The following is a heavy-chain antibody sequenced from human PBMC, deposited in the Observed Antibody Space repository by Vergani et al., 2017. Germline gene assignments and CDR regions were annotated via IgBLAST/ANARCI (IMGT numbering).Heavy chain of an antibody. D-gene: IGHD3-10*01. CDR3: ARGRVTMVRGVIKGWFDP. J-gene: IGHJ5*02. CDR2: INHSGST. V-gene: IGHV4-34*01. CDR1: GFTFSSYG. Sequence: QVQLVESGGGVVQPGRSLRLSCAASGFTFSSYGMHWVRQAPGKGLEWIGEINHSGSTNYNPSLKSRVTISVDTSKNQFSLKLSSVTAADTAVYYCARGRVTMVRGVIKGWFDPWGQGTLVTVSS.